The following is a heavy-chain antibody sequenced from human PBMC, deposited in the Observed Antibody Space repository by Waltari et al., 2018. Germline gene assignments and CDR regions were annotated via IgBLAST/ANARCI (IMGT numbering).Heavy chain of an antibody. D-gene: IGHD6-19*01. CDR2: IWYDGSNK. CDR1: GFTFSSYG. Sequence: QVQLVESGGGVVQPGRSLRLSCAASGFTFSSYGMHWVRQAPGKGLEWVAVIWYDGSNKYYADSVKGRFTISRDNSKNTLYLQMNSLRAEDTAMYYCAKDLLPYSSGWSSFDYWGQGTLVTVSS. J-gene: IGHJ4*02. V-gene: IGHV3-30*18. CDR3: AKDLLPYSSGWSSFDY.